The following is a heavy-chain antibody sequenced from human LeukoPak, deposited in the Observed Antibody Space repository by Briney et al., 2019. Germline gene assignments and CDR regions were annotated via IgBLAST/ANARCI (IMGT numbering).Heavy chain of an antibody. CDR2: LNTHSGGT. CDR1: GYTFTGYY. D-gene: IGHD3-3*01. Sequence: ASVKVSCKASGYTFTGYYLHWVRQAPGQGLEWMGWLNTHSGGTNYAQKFQGRVTMTRDTSISTAYMELSGLRSDDTAVYWCARGPPGASRFLEWISPLDYWGQGTLVTVSS. J-gene: IGHJ4*02. CDR3: ARGPPGASRFLEWISPLDY. V-gene: IGHV1-2*02.